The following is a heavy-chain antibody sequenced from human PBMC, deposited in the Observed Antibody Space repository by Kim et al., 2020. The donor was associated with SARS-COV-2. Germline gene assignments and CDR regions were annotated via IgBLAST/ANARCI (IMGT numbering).Heavy chain of an antibody. D-gene: IGHD3-10*01. CDR3: ARGSGNFGDFDY. J-gene: IGHJ4*02. Sequence: AHSVAGRSTISRDNAKITMYLQLHSLRASDTSVYYCARGSGNFGDFDYWGQGTLVTVSS. V-gene: IGHV3-74*01.